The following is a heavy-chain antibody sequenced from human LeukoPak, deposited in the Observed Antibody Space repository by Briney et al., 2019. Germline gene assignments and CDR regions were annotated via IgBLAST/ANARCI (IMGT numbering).Heavy chain of an antibody. V-gene: IGHV3-7*03. CDR1: GFTFSNYW. D-gene: IGHD2-2*01. CDR3: ARRYCSSTSCYDY. Sequence: GGSLRLSCAASGFTFSNYWMSWVRQAPGKGLEWVANMKGDGSEKHYVDSMKGRFTISRDNSKNTLYLQMNSLRAEDTAVYYCARRYCSSTSCYDYWGQGTLVTVSS. CDR2: MKGDGSEK. J-gene: IGHJ4*02.